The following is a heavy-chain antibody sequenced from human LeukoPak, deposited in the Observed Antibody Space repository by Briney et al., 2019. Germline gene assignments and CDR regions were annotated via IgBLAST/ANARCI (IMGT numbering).Heavy chain of an antibody. V-gene: IGHV3-23*01. Sequence: GGSLRLSCAASGLTFSSYAMSWVRQAPGKGLEWVSAISGSGGSTYYADSVKGRFTISRDNSKNTLYLQMNSLRAEDTAVYYCAKASGGSCYSYFDYWGQGTLVTVSS. J-gene: IGHJ4*02. CDR3: AKASGGSCYSYFDY. D-gene: IGHD2-15*01. CDR2: ISGSGGST. CDR1: GLTFSSYA.